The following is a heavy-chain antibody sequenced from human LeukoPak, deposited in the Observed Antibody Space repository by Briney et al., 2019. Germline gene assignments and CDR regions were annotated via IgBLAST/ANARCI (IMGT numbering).Heavy chain of an antibody. J-gene: IGHJ6*02. CDR2: TSYDGQNK. V-gene: IGHV3-30*03. Sequence: SLRLSCAASGFTFSSYGMHWVRQAPGKGLEWVAVTSYDGQNKQYGESVRGRFTISRDNSKNTLYLQMNSLRREDTAIYYCARDGLAGRFDSTAPGIYDGLDVWGQGTTVTVSS. CDR3: ARDGLAGRFDSTAPGIYDGLDV. D-gene: IGHD2/OR15-2a*01. CDR1: GFTFSSYG.